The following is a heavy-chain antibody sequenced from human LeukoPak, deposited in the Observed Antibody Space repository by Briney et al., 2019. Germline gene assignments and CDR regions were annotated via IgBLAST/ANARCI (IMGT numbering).Heavy chain of an antibody. V-gene: IGHV3-7*03. CDR3: AKDLAYGEASEVFDY. CDR2: IKHDGSEK. CDR1: GFTFSRHW. J-gene: IGHJ4*02. Sequence: PGGSLRLSCAASGFTFSRHWMTWVRQAPGKGLEWVANIKHDGSEKNYVDSVKGRFTISRDNAKNSLYLQMNSLRAEDTAVYYCAKDLAYGEASEVFDYWGQGTLVTVSS. D-gene: IGHD4-17*01.